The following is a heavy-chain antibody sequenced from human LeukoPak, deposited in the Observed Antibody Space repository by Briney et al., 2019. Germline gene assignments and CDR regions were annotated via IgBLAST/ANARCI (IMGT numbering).Heavy chain of an antibody. CDR1: GGSLSIYS. V-gene: IGHV4-34*01. D-gene: IGHD2-21*02. CDR3: ARDLRRRVTAIGYGPREYYYYMDV. CDR2: INHSGST. J-gene: IGHJ6*03. Sequence: SETLSLTCAVFGGSLSIYSWIWIRQPPGKGLQWIGEINHSGSTNYNPSLKSRVTMSIDTSKNQFSLKVTSVTAADTAVYYCARDLRRRVTAIGYGPREYYYYMDVWGKGTTVTISS.